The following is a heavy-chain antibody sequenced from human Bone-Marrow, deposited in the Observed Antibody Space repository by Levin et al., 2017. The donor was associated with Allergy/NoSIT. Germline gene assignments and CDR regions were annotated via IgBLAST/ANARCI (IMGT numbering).Heavy chain of an antibody. CDR2: ISLTGST. D-gene: IGHD1-1*01. CDR1: GGSFSGFY. CDR3: ARIRWNDVLDYYYYGMDV. V-gene: IGHV4-34*01. J-gene: IGHJ6*02. Sequence: SETLSLTCAVYGGSFSGFYWSWIRQPPGKGLEWIGDISLTGSTNYNPSLKSRVTISIDTSKNQFSLKLSSVTAADTAVYYCARIRWNDVLDYYYYGMDVWGQGTTVTVSS.